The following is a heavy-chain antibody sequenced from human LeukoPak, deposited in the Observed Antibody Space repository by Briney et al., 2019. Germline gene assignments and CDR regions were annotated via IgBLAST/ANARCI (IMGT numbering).Heavy chain of an antibody. J-gene: IGHJ4*02. CDR2: MYYGGTT. V-gene: IGHV4-39*01. CDR3: ATGKFSGHYDY. CDR1: GGSLGSSTNY. Sequence: SETLSLTCTVSGGSLGSSTNYGGWVRQTPGKGMEWIGSMYYGGTTYYNPSLKSRVTSSVDTSKNQISLRLNSVTAADSAVYFCATGKFSGHYDYWGQGTLVTVSS. D-gene: IGHD5-12*01.